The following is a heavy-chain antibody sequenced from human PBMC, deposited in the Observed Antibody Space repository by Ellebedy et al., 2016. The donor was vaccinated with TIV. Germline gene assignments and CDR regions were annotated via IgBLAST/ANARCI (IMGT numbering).Heavy chain of an antibody. V-gene: IGHV3-23*01. J-gene: IGHJ3*02. CDR2: ISGSGGST. CDR3: ARDSESIVGAPALDI. D-gene: IGHD1-26*01. Sequence: PGGSLRLSCAASGFTFSSYAMSWVRQAPGKGLEWVSAISGSGGSTYYADSVKGRFTISRDNSKNTLYLQMNSLRAEDTAVYYCARDSESIVGAPALDIWGQGTMVTVSS. CDR1: GFTFSSYA.